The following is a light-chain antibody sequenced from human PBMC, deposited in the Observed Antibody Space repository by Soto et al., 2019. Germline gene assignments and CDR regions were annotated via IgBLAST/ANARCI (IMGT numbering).Light chain of an antibody. CDR1: QSVSSSY. V-gene: IGKV3-20*01. Sequence: EIVLTQSPGTLSLSPGERATLSRRASQSVSSSYLAWYQQKPGQAPRLLIYGASSRATGIPDRFSGSGSGTDFTLTISRLDPEDFAVYYWQQYVSSLWTFGQGTKVEI. CDR3: QQYVSSLWT. J-gene: IGKJ1*01. CDR2: GAS.